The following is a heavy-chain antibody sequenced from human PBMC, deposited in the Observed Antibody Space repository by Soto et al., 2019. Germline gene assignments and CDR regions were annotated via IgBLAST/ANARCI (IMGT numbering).Heavy chain of an antibody. CDR1: GGSISSGGYY. CDR3: ERDGPYYYGSGSYYPRAGAFDI. D-gene: IGHD3-10*01. V-gene: IGHV4-31*03. CDR2: IYYSGST. Sequence: PSETLSLTCTVSGGSISSGGYYWSWIRQHPGKGLEWIGYIYYSGSTYYNPSLKSRVTISVDTSKNQFSLKLSSVTAADTAVYYCERDGPYYYGSGSYYPRAGAFDIWGQGTMVTVSS. J-gene: IGHJ3*02.